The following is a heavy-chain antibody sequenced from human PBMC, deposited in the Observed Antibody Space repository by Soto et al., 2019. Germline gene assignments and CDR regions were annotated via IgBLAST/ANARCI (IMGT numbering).Heavy chain of an antibody. CDR2: ISGSGGST. V-gene: IGHV3-23*01. CDR1: GFTFSSYA. Sequence: EVQLLESGGGLVQPGGSLRLSCAASGFTFSSYAMSWVRQAPGKGLEWVSAISGSGGSTYYADSVKGRFTISRDNSKNTLYLQMNSLRAEDTSVYYCAKDFEGGLLLGHNWFDPWGQGTLVTVSS. CDR3: AKDFEGGLLLGHNWFDP. D-gene: IGHD2-2*01. J-gene: IGHJ5*02.